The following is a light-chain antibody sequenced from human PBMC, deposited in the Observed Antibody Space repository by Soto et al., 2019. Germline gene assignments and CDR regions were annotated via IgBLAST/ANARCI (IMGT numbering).Light chain of an antibody. CDR3: CSYAGSFTYI. CDR1: SNDVGAYDY. J-gene: IGLJ1*01. Sequence: QSALTQPRSVSGSPGQSVTISCTGTSNDVGAYDYVSWYQQHPGKAPKLILYDVIKRPSGVRDRFSGSKSANTASLTISGLRAEDEADYYCCSYAGSFTYIFGSGTKVTVL. CDR2: DVI. V-gene: IGLV2-11*01.